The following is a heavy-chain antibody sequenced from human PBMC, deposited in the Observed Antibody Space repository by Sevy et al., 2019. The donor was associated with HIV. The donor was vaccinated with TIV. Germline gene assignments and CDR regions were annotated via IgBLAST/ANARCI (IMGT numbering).Heavy chain of an antibody. CDR3: AKDGHDYGDFYFNY. D-gene: IGHD4-17*01. CDR1: GFTFRNYW. CDR2: IIGSGGRT. V-gene: IGHV3-23*01. J-gene: IGHJ4*02. Sequence: GGSLRLSCAASGFTFRNYWMSWVRQAPGKGLEWVSCIIGSGGRTYYAESVKGRFTISRDNAKNTLYLQMNNLRAEDTAVYYCAKDGHDYGDFYFNYWGQGTLVTVSS.